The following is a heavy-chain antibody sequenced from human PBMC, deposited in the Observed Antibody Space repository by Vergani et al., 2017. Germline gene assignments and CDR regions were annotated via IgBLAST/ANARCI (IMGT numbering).Heavy chain of an antibody. CDR2: IYTSGST. Sequence: QVQLQESGPGLVKPSETLSLTCTVSGSSISSYYWSWIRQPAGKGLEWIGRIYTSGSTNYNPSLKSRVTMSVDTSKNQFSLKLSSVTAADTAVYYCAREYSSSWYNWFDPWGQGTLVTVSS. J-gene: IGHJ5*02. CDR3: AREYSSSWYNWFDP. D-gene: IGHD6-13*01. CDR1: GSSISSYY. V-gene: IGHV4-4*07.